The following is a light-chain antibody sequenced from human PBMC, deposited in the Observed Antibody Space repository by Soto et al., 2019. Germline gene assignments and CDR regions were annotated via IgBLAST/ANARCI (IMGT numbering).Light chain of an antibody. J-gene: IGKJ2*01. CDR3: QQRSDWPS. Sequence: EVVLTQSPATLSLSPGDRAILSCRASQTFSNYLAWYQHKLGQAPRLLIYDASNRATGIPARFSGSGSGTDFTLTISSLEPEDFAVYYCQQRSDWPSFGQGTKLEIK. CDR1: QTFSNY. V-gene: IGKV3-11*01. CDR2: DAS.